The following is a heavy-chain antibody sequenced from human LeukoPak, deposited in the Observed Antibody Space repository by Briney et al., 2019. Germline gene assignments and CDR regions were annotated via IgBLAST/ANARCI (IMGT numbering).Heavy chain of an antibody. CDR1: GGSFSGYY. J-gene: IGHJ6*02. Sequence: PSETLSLTCAVYGGSFSGYYWSWIRQPPGKGLEWIGEINHSGSTNYNPSLKSRVTISVDTSKNQFSLKLSSVTAADTAVYYCARGRTYYYGSGSYYGYYYYYGMDVWGQGTTATVSS. D-gene: IGHD3-10*01. CDR3: ARGRTYYYGSGSYYGYYYYYGMDV. V-gene: IGHV4-34*01. CDR2: INHSGST.